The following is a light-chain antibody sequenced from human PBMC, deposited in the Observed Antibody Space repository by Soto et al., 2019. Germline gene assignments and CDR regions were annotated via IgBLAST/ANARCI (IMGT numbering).Light chain of an antibody. Sequence: QPVLTQPASVSGSPGQSITISCTGTSSDIGGYNYVSWYQQHPGKAPKLMIYDVSNRPSGVSNRFSGSKSGNTASLTISGLQAEDEGDYYCSSYTTSSTRVFGGGTKLTVL. CDR2: DVS. CDR1: SSDIGGYNY. V-gene: IGLV2-14*01. CDR3: SSYTTSSTRV. J-gene: IGLJ2*01.